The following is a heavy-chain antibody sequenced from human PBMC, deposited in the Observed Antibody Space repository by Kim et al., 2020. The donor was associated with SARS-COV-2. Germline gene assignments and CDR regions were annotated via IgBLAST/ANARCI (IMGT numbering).Heavy chain of an antibody. V-gene: IGHV4-31*03. CDR3: ARGGGPDPFDI. Sequence: SETLSLTCSVSGDSISSGPYYWSWIRQHPEKGLEWIGYIYYSGTTYYNPSLTSRVVVSFDTSKNQFSLNLSSVTAADTAVYHCARGGGPDPFDIWGPGTMVIVSS. CDR2: IYYSGTT. CDR1: GDSISSGPYY. J-gene: IGHJ3*02. D-gene: IGHD6-25*01.